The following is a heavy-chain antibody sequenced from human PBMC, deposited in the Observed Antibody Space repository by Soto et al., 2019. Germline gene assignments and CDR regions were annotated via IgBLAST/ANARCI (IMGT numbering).Heavy chain of an antibody. CDR1: GGSVSSGSYY. CDR3: ARDEYFDWLGAFDI. CDR2: IYYSGST. V-gene: IGHV4-61*01. Sequence: SETLSLTCTVSGGSVSSGSYYWSWIRQPPGKGLEWIGYIYYSGSTNYNPSLKSRVTISVDTSKNQFSLKLSSVTAADTAVYYCARDEYFDWLGAFDIWGQGTIVTVSS. J-gene: IGHJ3*02. D-gene: IGHD3-9*01.